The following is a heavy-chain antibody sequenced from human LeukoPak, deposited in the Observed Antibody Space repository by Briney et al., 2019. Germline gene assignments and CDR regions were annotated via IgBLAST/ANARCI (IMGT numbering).Heavy chain of an antibody. J-gene: IGHJ5*02. CDR3: ARHGLTAGWFDP. D-gene: IGHD3-9*01. CDR1: GGSISSSSYY. V-gene: IGHV4-39*01. Sequence: SETQSLTCTVSGGSISSSSYYWGWIRQPPGKGLEWIGSIYYSGSTYYNPSLKSRVTISVDTSKNQFSLKLSSVTAADTAVYYCARHGLTAGWFDPWGQGTLVTVSS. CDR2: IYYSGST.